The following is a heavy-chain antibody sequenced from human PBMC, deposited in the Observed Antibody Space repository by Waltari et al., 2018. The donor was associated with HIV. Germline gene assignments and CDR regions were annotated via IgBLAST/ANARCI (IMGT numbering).Heavy chain of an antibody. Sequence: QVQLQESGPGLVKPSETLSLPCPVPGGPISSYYWSWIRQPPGKGLEWIGYIYYSGSTNYNPSLKSRVTISVDTSKNQFSLKLSSVTAADTAVYYCARDQKPLYPNWFDPWGQGTLVTVSS. J-gene: IGHJ5*02. CDR1: GGPISSYY. CDR2: IYYSGST. V-gene: IGHV4-59*01. CDR3: ARDQKPLYPNWFDP.